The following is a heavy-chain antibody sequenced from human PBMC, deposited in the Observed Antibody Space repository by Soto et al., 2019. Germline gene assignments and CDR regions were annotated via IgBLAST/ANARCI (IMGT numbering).Heavy chain of an antibody. CDR3: ARFLRYGSSTSCYRHYGLDV. V-gene: IGHV1-8*01. Sequence: RASLKVSCKASGYTFTSYDINWVRQATGQGLEWMGWMNPNSGNTGYAQKFQGRVTMTRNTSISTAYMELSSLRSEDTAVYYCARFLRYGSSTSCYRHYGLDVWGQGTTVTVSS. CDR1: GYTFTSYD. D-gene: IGHD2-2*01. J-gene: IGHJ6*02. CDR2: MNPNSGNT.